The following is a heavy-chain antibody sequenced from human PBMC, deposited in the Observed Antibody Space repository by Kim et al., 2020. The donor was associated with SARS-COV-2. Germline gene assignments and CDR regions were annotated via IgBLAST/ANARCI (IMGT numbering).Heavy chain of an antibody. D-gene: IGHD4-17*01. V-gene: IGHV3-73*01. J-gene: IGHJ4*01. CDR1: GFTFSAAA. CDR3: SRHSVKDGDRGFDN. CDR2: VRSKPNNYAT. Sequence: GGSLRLSCAASGFTFSAAAMHWVRQASGKGLEWVGRVRSKPNNYATSYAASVTGRVTSSRDDSRNTEYLQMDSLKTDDTAVYFCSRHSVKDGDRGFDNWG.